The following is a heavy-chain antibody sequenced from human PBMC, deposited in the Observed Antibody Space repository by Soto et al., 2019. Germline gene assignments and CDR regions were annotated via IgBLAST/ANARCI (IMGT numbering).Heavy chain of an antibody. CDR3: ARYIYGQGFQA. CDR1: GDIFTNFD. CDR2: MRANSGDT. J-gene: IGHJ5*02. V-gene: IGHV1-8*01. D-gene: IGHD3-3*02. Sequence: QVQLVQPGAEVRKPGASVKVSCKASGDIFTNFDFNWVRQATGQGLEWIGWMRANSGDTGHDQKFQGRVRMTRDPSMNTAYMELSSLRAEDTAVYYCARYIYGQGFQAWGQGTLVFVSS.